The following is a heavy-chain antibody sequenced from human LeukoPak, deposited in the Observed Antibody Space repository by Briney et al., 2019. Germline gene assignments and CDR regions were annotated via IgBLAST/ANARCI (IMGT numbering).Heavy chain of an antibody. Sequence: ASVKVSCKASGYTFTGYYMHWVRQAPGQGLEWMGWINPNSGGTNYAQKFQGRVTMTRDTSISTAYMELSRLRSEDTAVYYCARGRVSSSWYVMTHDYWGQGTLVTVSS. J-gene: IGHJ4*02. D-gene: IGHD6-13*01. V-gene: IGHV1-2*02. CDR1: GYTFTGYY. CDR2: INPNSGGT. CDR3: ARGRVSSSWYVMTHDY.